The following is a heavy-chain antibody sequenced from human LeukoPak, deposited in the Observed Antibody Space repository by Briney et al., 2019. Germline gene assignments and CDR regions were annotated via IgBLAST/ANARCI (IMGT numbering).Heavy chain of an antibody. CDR1: GFTFSSYW. D-gene: IGHD7-27*01. CDR3: AKDGNWARFEN. J-gene: IGHJ4*02. CDR2: INSDGSST. V-gene: IGHV3-74*01. Sequence: GGSLRLSCAASGFTFSSYWMHWVRHAPGKGLVWVSRINSDGSSTSYADSVKGRFTISRDNAKNTLYLQMNSPRAEDTAAYYCAKDGNWARFENWGQGTLVTVSS.